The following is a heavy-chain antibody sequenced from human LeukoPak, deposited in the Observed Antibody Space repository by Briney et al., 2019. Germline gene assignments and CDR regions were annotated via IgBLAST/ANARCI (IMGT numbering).Heavy chain of an antibody. J-gene: IGHJ4*02. Sequence: GGSLRLSCAASGFTFDDYAMHWVRQAPGKGLEWVSGISWNSGSIGYADSVKGRFTISRDNAKNSLYLQMNSLRAEDTALYYCAKAHYGSGSLAVGPDYWGQGTLVTVSS. V-gene: IGHV3-9*01. D-gene: IGHD3-10*01. CDR3: AKAHYGSGSLAVGPDY. CDR1: GFTFDDYA. CDR2: ISWNSGSI.